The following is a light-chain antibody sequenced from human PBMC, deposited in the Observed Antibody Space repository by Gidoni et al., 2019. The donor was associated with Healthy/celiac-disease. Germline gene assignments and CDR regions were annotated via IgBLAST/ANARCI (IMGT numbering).Light chain of an antibody. J-gene: IGLJ2*01. CDR1: NIGGKS. Sequence: SYVLTQPPSVAVAPGQTARITCGGNNIGGKSVHCYQQKTGQAPVLGVYDDRDRPAGVPERFSGSNSGNTATLTISRVEAGDDADYYCQVWDSSSDHPRVVFGGGTTLTVL. CDR3: QVWDSSSDHPRVV. V-gene: IGLV3-21*02. CDR2: DDR.